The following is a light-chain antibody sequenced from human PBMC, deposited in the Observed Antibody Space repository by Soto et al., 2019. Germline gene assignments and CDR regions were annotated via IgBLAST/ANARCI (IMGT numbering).Light chain of an antibody. CDR2: RDT. V-gene: IGLV3-9*01. Sequence: SYELTQPLSVSVALGQTARITCGGNDIGSKHVHWYQQKPGQAPVLVIYRDTNRPSGIPERFSGSNSGNTATLTISRAQVGDEADYHCQVWDSSTVVLGGGTKLTVL. CDR3: QVWDSSTVV. CDR1: DIGSKH. J-gene: IGLJ2*01.